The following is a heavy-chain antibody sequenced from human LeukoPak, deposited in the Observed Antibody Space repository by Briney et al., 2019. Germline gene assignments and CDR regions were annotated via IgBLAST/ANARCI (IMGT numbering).Heavy chain of an antibody. CDR2: ISGSATST. V-gene: IGHV3-23*01. CDR3: AKSRVVTTGLSGRGFDY. D-gene: IGHD4-23*01. Sequence: GGSLRLSCAASGFIFTNYAMTWVRQAPGKGLEWVSAISGSATSTYYADSVKGRFTISRDESKNTLYLQLNSLRAEDTAVYYCAKSRVVTTGLSGRGFDYWGQGTLVTVSP. J-gene: IGHJ4*02. CDR1: GFIFTNYA.